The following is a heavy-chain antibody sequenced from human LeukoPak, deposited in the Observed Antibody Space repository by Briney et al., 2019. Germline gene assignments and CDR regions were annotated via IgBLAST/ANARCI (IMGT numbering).Heavy chain of an antibody. CDR2: IYYNRSI. Sequence: SETLSLTCTVSGGSISSYYWSWIRQPPGKGLEWIGYIYYNRSIYYNPSLKSRVTISVDTSKNQFSLKLSSVTAADTAVYYCARDLLDTAMVHYWYFDLWGRGTLVTVSS. CDR1: GGSISSYY. V-gene: IGHV4-59*06. CDR3: ARDLLDTAMVHYWYFDL. D-gene: IGHD5-18*01. J-gene: IGHJ2*01.